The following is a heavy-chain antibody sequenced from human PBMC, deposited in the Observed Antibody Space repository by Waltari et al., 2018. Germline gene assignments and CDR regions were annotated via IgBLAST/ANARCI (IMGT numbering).Heavy chain of an antibody. CDR3: AKSTGSYNEVFDY. CDR2: ISGSGGTT. V-gene: IGHV3-23*04. J-gene: IGHJ4*02. CDR1: GFTFGNYG. Sequence: EVRLVESGGGLVQPGGSLTLSCAASGFTFGNYGMSWVRQAPGKGLECVSTISGSGGTTFYADSVKGRFTMSKDNSKNTLFLQMNSLRFDDTAEYYCAKSTGSYNEVFDYWGRGTLVTVSS. D-gene: IGHD3-10*01.